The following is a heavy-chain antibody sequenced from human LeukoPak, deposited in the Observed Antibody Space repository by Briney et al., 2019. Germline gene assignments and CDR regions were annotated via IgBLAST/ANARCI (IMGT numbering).Heavy chain of an antibody. V-gene: IGHV1-46*01. CDR3: ARDSDTSGYYPLVDY. Sequence: ASVKVSCKASGYTFTSYYMHWVRQAPGQGLEWVGIINPSGGRTTYAQKIQGRVTMTRDTSTSTVYMELSGLRSEDTAVYYCARDSDTSGYYPLVDYWGQGTLVTVSS. CDR1: GYTFTSYY. D-gene: IGHD3-22*01. CDR2: INPSGGRT. J-gene: IGHJ4*02.